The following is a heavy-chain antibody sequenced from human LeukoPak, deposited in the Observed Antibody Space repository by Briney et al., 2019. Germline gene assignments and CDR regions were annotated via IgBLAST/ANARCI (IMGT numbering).Heavy chain of an antibody. CDR1: GGSFSGYY. CDR2: INHSGGT. CDR3: ARVKDPGGYYYYYYMDV. J-gene: IGHJ6*03. D-gene: IGHD3-16*01. V-gene: IGHV4-34*01. Sequence: SETLSLTYAVYGGSFSGYYWSWIRQPPGKGLEWIGEINHSGGTKYNPSLKSRVTISVDTSKNQLSLKLSSVTAADTAMYYCARVKDPGGYYYYYYMDVWGKGTTVTVSS.